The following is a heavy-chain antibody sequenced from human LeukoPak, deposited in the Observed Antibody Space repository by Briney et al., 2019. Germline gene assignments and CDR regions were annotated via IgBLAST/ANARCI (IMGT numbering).Heavy chain of an antibody. CDR3: ARVSQALTYCSGGSCYSENWFDP. V-gene: IGHV3-33*01. D-gene: IGHD2-15*01. CDR2: IWYDGSNK. CDR1: GFTFSSYG. Sequence: GGSLRLSCAASGFTFSSYGMHWVRQAPGKGLEWVAVIWYDGSNKYYADSVKGRFTISRDNSKNTLYLQMNSLRAEDTAVYYCARVSQALTYCSGGSCYSENWFDPWGQGTLVTVSS. J-gene: IGHJ5*02.